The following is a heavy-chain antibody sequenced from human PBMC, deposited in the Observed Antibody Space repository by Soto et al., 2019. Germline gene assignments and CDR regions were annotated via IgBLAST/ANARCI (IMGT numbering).Heavy chain of an antibody. CDR2: ITASGTST. CDR1: GFSFSRFA. J-gene: IGHJ4*02. Sequence: GGSLRLSCTASGFSFSRFAMSWVRQAPGKGLEWVSGITASGTSTFYADSVKGRATISRDNSKSTLYLRMNGLTAEDTAVYYCAKDANAGWGQGTLVTVSS. CDR3: AKDANAG. D-gene: IGHD1-1*01. V-gene: IGHV3-23*01.